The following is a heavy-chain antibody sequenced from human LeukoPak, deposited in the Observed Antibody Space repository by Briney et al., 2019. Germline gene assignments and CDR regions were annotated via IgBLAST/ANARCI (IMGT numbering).Heavy chain of an antibody. Sequence: SETLSLTCTVSGGSISSGSYYWSWIRQPAGTGLEWIGRIYTSGSTNYNPSPKSRVTISVDTSNNHFSLKLSSVTAADTALYYCARDLRHCSGGSCYPNDAFDIWGQGTMVTVSS. CDR3: ARDLRHCSGGSCYPNDAFDI. V-gene: IGHV4-61*02. D-gene: IGHD2-15*01. CDR2: IYTSGST. J-gene: IGHJ3*02. CDR1: GGSISSGSYY.